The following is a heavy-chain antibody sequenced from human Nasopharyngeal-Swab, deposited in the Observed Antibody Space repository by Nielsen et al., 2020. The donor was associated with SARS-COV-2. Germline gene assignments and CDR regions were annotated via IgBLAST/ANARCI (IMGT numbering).Heavy chain of an antibody. Sequence: GSLRLSCAVSGGSISSSNWWSWVRQPPGKGLEWIGEIYHSGSTNYNPSIKSRVTISVDKSKNQFSLKLSSVTAADTAVYYCATRGYTAPYYYYMDVWGKGTTVTVSS. J-gene: IGHJ6*03. CDR1: GGSISSSNW. V-gene: IGHV4-4*02. CDR2: IYHSGST. D-gene: IGHD5-18*01. CDR3: ATRGYTAPYYYYMDV.